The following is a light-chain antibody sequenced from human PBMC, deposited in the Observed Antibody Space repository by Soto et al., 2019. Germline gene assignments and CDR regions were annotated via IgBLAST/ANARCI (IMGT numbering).Light chain of an antibody. V-gene: IGKV3-20*01. Sequence: EIVLTQSPSTLSLSPGERAPLSCRASQSVITYLAWYQQKPGQAPRLLIYDASNRATGIPDRFSGSGSGTDFTLTISRLEPEDFAVYYCQQYGSSRTWTFGQGTKVDIK. CDR2: DAS. CDR3: QQYGSSRTWT. CDR1: QSVITY. J-gene: IGKJ1*01.